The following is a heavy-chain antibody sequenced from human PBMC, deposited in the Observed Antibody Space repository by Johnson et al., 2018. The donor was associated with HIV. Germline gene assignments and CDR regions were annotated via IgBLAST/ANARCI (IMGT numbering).Heavy chain of an antibody. D-gene: IGHD3-10*01. CDR1: GCTSSSYA. CDR2: IYSGGST. Sequence: VQLVESGGGLAQPGGSLRLSCAASGCTSSSYAMSWVRQAPGKGLERVSVIYSGGSTYYADSVKGRFTISRDSSKNTLYLQMNSLRAEDTAMYYCARSPGEADAFDIWGQGTMVPVSS. V-gene: IGHV3-66*02. CDR3: ARSPGEADAFDI. J-gene: IGHJ3*02.